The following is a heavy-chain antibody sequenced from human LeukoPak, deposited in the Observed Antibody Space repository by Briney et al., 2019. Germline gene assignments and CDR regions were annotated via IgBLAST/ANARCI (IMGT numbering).Heavy chain of an antibody. CDR2: IYYSGST. CDR3: ARVHYYYNSSGYYYIAY. Sequence: SSETLSLTCTVSGGAISSGDYYWSWIRQPPGKGLEWIGYIYYSGSTYYNPSLKSRVTISVDTSKNQFSLKLSSVTAADTAVYYCARVHYYYNSSGYYYIAYWGQGTLVTVSS. CDR1: GGAISSGDYY. V-gene: IGHV4-30-4*01. D-gene: IGHD3-22*01. J-gene: IGHJ4*02.